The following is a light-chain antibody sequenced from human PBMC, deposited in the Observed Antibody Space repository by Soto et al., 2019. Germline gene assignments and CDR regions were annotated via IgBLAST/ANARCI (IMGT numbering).Light chain of an antibody. Sequence: QSVLTQPPSVSEAPRQRVTISCSGSSSNIGNNAVNWYQQFPGKAPKLLIFSDDVLPSGVSDRFSGSKSGTSASLAISGLQSEDEADYYCSSWDDSLNGWVFGGGTQLTVL. CDR2: SDD. CDR1: SSNIGNNA. V-gene: IGLV1-36*01. CDR3: SSWDDSLNGWV. J-gene: IGLJ7*01.